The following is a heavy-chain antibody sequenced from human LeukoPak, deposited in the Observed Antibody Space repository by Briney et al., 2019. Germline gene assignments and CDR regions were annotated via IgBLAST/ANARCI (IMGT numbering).Heavy chain of an antibody. Sequence: GESLKISCKGSGYSFTDYWIGWVRQMPGKGLEWMGIIYPGGSDTRYSPSFQGQVTISADKSISTAYLQWSSLKASDTAMYYCARRGYCDSTSCSAPLDYWGQGTLVAVSS. CDR1: GYSFTDYW. V-gene: IGHV5-51*01. CDR3: ARRGYCDSTSCSAPLDY. J-gene: IGHJ4*02. CDR2: IYPGGSDT. D-gene: IGHD2-2*01.